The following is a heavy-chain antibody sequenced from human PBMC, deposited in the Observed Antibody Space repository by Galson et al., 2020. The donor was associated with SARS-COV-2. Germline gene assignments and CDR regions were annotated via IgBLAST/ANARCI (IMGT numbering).Heavy chain of an antibody. J-gene: IGHJ5*02. V-gene: IGHV3-23*01. CDR1: GLTSANYA. D-gene: IGHD2-2*01. Sequence: GGPRRLSCARPGLTSANYAISWVRQPPGKGLEWVPAISGSGVGTYYADSVKGRFTFSRDNTKNTMFLQMNSLRAEDTAVYYCAKDLWCSSTGCYRCESWGQGTLITVSS. CDR2: ISGSGVGT. CDR3: AKDLWCSSTGCYRCES.